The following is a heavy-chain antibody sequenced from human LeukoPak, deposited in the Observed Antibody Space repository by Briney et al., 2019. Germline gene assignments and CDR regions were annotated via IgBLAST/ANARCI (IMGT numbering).Heavy chain of an antibody. Sequence: GGSLRLSCADSQFTFNGSWMNWVRQAPGQGLEWVGFIKTKVYGGTTEYAASVKGRFTISRDDSKAIAYLQMNSLKTEDTAVYYCTRDHRDDWNPGYYFDYWGQGTLVTVSS. CDR3: TRDHRDDWNPGYYFDY. J-gene: IGHJ4*02. D-gene: IGHD1-1*01. CDR1: QFTFNGSW. V-gene: IGHV3-49*04. CDR2: IKTKVYGGTT.